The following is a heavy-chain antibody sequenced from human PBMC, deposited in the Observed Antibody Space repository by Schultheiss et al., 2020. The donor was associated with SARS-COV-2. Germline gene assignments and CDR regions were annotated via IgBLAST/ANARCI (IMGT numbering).Heavy chain of an antibody. CDR2: ISGSGGST. D-gene: IGHD3-3*01. J-gene: IGHJ4*02. Sequence: GGSLRLSCAASGFTFSSYAMSWVRQAPGKGLEWVSAISGSGGSTYYADSVKGRFTISRDNSKNTLYLQMNSLRAEDTAVYYCAKDGEEKGITIFGVVIMPAYFDYWGQGTLVTVSS. V-gene: IGHV3-23*01. CDR1: GFTFSSYA. CDR3: AKDGEEKGITIFGVVIMPAYFDY.